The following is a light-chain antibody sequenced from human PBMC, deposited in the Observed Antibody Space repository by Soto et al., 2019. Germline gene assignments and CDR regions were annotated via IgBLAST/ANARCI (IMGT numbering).Light chain of an antibody. J-gene: IGKJ4*01. CDR3: QQYNNWPLT. CDR1: QSVSSY. CDR2: GAS. Sequence: ENVMTQSPATLSVSPGERASLSCRASQSVSSYLAWYQQKPGQAPRLLIYGASTRATDIPARFSGSGSGTEFTLTISSLQSEDFALYYCQQYNNWPLTFGGGTKVDIK. V-gene: IGKV3-15*01.